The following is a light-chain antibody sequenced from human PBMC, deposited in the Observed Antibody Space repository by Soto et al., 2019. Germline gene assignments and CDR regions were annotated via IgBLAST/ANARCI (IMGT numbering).Light chain of an antibody. CDR3: HQYSNSKWT. J-gene: IGKJ1*01. CDR2: GAS. CDR1: QSVSSSY. Sequence: DIVLTQSPGTLSLSPGETATLSCRTSQSVSSSYLAWYQQKPGQAPRLLISGASSRATGIPDRFGGSGSGTDFTLPICRLEPEDFAVYYCHQYSNSKWTLGQGTKVDIK. V-gene: IGKV3-20*01.